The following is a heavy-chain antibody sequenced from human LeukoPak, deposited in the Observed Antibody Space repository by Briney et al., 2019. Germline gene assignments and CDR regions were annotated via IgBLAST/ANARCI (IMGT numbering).Heavy chain of an antibody. CDR2: ICTSGST. CDR3: ARELWFGEADSNEYYMDV. D-gene: IGHD3-10*01. CDR1: GGSINNYY. V-gene: IGHV4-4*07. J-gene: IGHJ6*03. Sequence: SETLSLTCSVSGGSINNYYWSWIRQPAGKGLEWIGRICTSGSTNYNPSLKSRVTMSLDTSKNQFSLKLSSVTAADTAVYYCARELWFGEADSNEYYMDVWGKGTTVTISS.